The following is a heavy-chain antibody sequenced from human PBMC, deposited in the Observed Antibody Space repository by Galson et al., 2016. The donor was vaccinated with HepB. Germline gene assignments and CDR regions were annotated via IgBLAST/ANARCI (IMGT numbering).Heavy chain of an antibody. CDR1: SGSLSGCY. V-gene: IGHV4-34*12. CDR2: VFHTGST. CDR3: ASRYTAAAAYYFDP. Sequence: LTCGVQSGSLSGCYWGWIRQPPGKGLEWIADVFHTGSTYYNPSLKSRVTISADTSRNQFSLRLRSVTAADTAVYFCASRYTAAAAYYFDPWGQGTLVTVSS. D-gene: IGHD6-25*01. J-gene: IGHJ5*02.